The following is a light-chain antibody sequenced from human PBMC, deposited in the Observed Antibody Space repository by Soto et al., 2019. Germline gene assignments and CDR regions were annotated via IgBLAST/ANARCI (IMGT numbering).Light chain of an antibody. CDR1: SSDVGSYNF. J-gene: IGLJ3*02. V-gene: IGLV2-23*02. CDR3: CSHGGSSTIGV. Sequence: QSALTQPASVSGSPGQSITLSCTGTSSDVGSYNFVSWYQHHPGKAPKLMIYQVSEPPSGVSNRFPGSKSGNTGSLTISGVHAEDEAGYYCCSHGGSSTIGVVGGGTTLTVL. CDR2: QVS.